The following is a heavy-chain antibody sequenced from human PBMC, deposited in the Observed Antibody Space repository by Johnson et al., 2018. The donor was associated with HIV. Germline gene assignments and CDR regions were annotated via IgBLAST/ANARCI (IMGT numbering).Heavy chain of an antibody. Sequence: VQLVESGGGLVQPGGSLRLSCAASGFSFSSYAMSWVRQAPGKGLEWVSAISGSGSSTYYADSVKGRFTISRDNSKNTLYLQMNSLRAEDTAVYYCERWVMVRGREAFDIWGQGTMVTVSS. CDR2: ISGSGSST. CDR1: GFSFSSYA. D-gene: IGHD3-10*01. CDR3: ERWVMVRGREAFDI. J-gene: IGHJ3*02. V-gene: IGHV3-23*04.